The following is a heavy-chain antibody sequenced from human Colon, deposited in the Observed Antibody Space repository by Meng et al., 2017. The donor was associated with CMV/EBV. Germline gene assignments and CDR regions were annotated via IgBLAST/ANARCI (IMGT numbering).Heavy chain of an antibody. CDR1: GFNFSDYA. J-gene: IGHJ4*02. D-gene: IGHD3-10*01. V-gene: IGHV3-23*01. Sequence: ETLSLTCAASGFNFSDYAMAWVRQAPGKGLEWVSGISASATGSYHADSVKGRFTISRDNSKNALYLEMNSLRAEDTAKYFCAKASFYYASGSSFDFWGQGTVVTVSS. CDR3: AKASFYYASGSSFDF. CDR2: ISASATGS.